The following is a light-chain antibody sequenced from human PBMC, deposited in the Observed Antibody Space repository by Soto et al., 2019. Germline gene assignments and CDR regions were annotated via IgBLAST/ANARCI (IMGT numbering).Light chain of an antibody. CDR1: QSISRG. CDR2: DAS. Sequence: IQMTQSPSTLSSSVGDRVTITCRASQSISRGLAWYQQKPGKAPNLLIYDASSLQSGVPSRFIGSGSGTEFTLTIRSMKPDDFATYYCQQYNSYWTFGQGTKVDIK. J-gene: IGKJ1*01. V-gene: IGKV1-5*01. CDR3: QQYNSYWT.